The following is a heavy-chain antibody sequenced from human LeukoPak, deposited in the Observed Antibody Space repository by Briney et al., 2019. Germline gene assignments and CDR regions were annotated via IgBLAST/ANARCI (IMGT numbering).Heavy chain of an antibody. CDR2: INPNSGGT. Sequence: GASVKVSCKASGYTFTGYYMHWVRQAPGQGLEWMGWINPNSGGTNYAQKFQGRVTMTRDTSISTAYMELSRLRSDDTAVYYCARDLVAVAGKAIDYWGQGTLVTVSS. CDR1: GYTFTGYY. CDR3: ARDLVAVAGKAIDY. D-gene: IGHD6-19*01. J-gene: IGHJ4*02. V-gene: IGHV1-2*02.